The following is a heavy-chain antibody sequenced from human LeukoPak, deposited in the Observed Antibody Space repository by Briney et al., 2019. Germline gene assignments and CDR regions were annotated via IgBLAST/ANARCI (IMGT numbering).Heavy chain of an antibody. CDR1: GFTFSSYW. V-gene: IGHV3-7*01. J-gene: IGHJ4*02. CDR2: IKQDGSEK. Sequence: GGSLRLSCAASGFTFSSYWMSWVRQAPGKGLEWVANIKQDGSEKYYVDSVKGRFTISRDNAKNSLYLQMNSLRAEDTAVYYCARDWNIVVVVAATFDYWGQGTLVPVSS. D-gene: IGHD2-15*01. CDR3: ARDWNIVVVVAATFDY.